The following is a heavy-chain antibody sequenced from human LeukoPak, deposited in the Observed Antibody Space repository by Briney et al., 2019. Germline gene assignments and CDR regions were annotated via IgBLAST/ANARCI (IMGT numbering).Heavy chain of an antibody. CDR2: ISSSSSYI. CDR1: GFTFSSYS. V-gene: IGHV3-21*01. CDR3: ARATPVVVPAAYDY. J-gene: IGHJ4*02. Sequence: GGSLRLSCAASGFTFSSYSMNWVRQAPGKGLEWVSSISSSSSYIYYADSVKGRFTISRDNAKNSLYLQMNSLRAEDTAVYYCARATPVVVPAAYDYWGQGTLVTVSS. D-gene: IGHD2-2*01.